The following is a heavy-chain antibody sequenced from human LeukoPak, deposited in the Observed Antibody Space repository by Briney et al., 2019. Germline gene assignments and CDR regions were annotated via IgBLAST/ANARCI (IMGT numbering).Heavy chain of an antibody. J-gene: IGHJ5*02. CDR2: IYSGGST. V-gene: IGHV3-66*02. CDR1: GFTVSSNY. Sequence: QPGGSLRLSCAASGFTVSSNYMSWVRQAPGKGLERVSVIYSGGSTYYADSVKGRFTISRDNSKNTLYLQMNSLRAEDTAVYYCARGGVGAARGWFDPWGQGTLVTVSS. D-gene: IGHD6-6*01. CDR3: ARGGVGAARGWFDP.